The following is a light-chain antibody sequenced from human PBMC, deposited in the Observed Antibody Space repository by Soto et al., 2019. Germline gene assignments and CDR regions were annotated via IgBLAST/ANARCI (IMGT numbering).Light chain of an antibody. CDR3: SSFTTTSTLVV. CDR1: SSDVANYNY. V-gene: IGLV2-14*03. J-gene: IGLJ2*01. Sequence: QSVLTQPASVSGSPGQSITISCTGSSSDVANYNYVSWYQQHPGKAPKLMIFDVTFRPSGVSNRFSGSKSGSTASLTISGLQPEDEAYYYCSSFTTTSTLVVFGGGTKLTVL. CDR2: DVT.